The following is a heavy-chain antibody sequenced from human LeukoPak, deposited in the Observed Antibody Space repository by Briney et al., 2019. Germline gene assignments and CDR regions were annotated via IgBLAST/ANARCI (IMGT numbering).Heavy chain of an antibody. CDR2: IYYSGST. Sequence: SETLSLTCTVSGGSISSSYYYWGWIRQPPGKGLELIGSIYYSGSTYYNPSLKSRVTMSVDTSKNQFSLKLSSVTAADTAVYHCARRLGIAVFDYWGQGTLVTVSS. CDR1: GGSISSSYYY. D-gene: IGHD6-19*01. J-gene: IGHJ4*02. CDR3: ARRLGIAVFDY. V-gene: IGHV4-39*01.